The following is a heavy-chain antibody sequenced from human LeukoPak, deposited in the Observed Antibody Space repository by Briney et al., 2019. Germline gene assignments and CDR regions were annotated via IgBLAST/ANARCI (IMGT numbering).Heavy chain of an antibody. CDR2: IRYDGSKR. CDR1: GFTFSSYG. J-gene: IGHJ3*02. D-gene: IGHD3-10*01. Sequence: GRSLRLSCAASGFTFSSYGMHWVRQAPDKGLEWVASIRYDGSKRSFADSVKGRFTISRDNSKNTLYLHMNSLRAEDTAVYYCAKGEKQLTFIRGYTFNIWGQGTMVTVSS. CDR3: AKGEKQLTFIRGYTFNI. V-gene: IGHV3-30*02.